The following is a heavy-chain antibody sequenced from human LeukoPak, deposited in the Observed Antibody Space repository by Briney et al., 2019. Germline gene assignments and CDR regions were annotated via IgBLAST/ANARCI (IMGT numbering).Heavy chain of an antibody. CDR3: ARGPRYYYDSSGYIDY. J-gene: IGHJ4*02. CDR1: GGSFSGYY. V-gene: IGHV4-34*01. CDR2: INHSGST. D-gene: IGHD3-22*01. Sequence: SETLSLTCAVYGGSFSGYYWSWIRQPPGKGLEWIGEINHSGSTNYNPSLKSRVTISVDTSKNQFSLKLSSVTAADTAVYYCARGPRYYYDSSGYIDYWGQGTLVTVSS.